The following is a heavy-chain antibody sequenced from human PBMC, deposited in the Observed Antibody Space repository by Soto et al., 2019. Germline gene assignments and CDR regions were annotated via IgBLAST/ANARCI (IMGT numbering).Heavy chain of an antibody. D-gene: IGHD3-22*01. V-gene: IGHV4-34*01. CDR1: GGSFSGYY. Sequence: QVQLQQWGAGLLKPSETLSLTCAVYGGSFSGYYWSWIRQPPGKGLEWIGEINHSGSTNYNPSLKSRVTISVDTSKNQCSLKLSSVTAADAAVYYCARALGGYYPLGHWGQGTLVTVSS. CDR3: ARALGGYYPLGH. CDR2: INHSGST. J-gene: IGHJ4*02.